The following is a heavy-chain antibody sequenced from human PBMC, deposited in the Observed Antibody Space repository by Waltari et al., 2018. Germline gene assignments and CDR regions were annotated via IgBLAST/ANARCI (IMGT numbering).Heavy chain of an antibody. D-gene: IGHD2-15*01. V-gene: IGHV1-18*01. J-gene: IGHJ4*02. Sequence: QVQLVQSGAEVKKPGASVKVSCKASGYTFTSYGISWVRQAPGQGLEWMGWVSAYNGNTNYAQKLQGRVTMTTDTATSTAYMELRSLRSDDTAVYYCARAIVVVVAATQLTDYWGQGTLVTVSS. CDR1: GYTFTSYG. CDR2: VSAYNGNT. CDR3: ARAIVVVVAATQLTDY.